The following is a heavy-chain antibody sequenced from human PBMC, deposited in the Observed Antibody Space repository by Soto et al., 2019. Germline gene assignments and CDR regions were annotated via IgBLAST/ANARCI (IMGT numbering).Heavy chain of an antibody. J-gene: IGHJ4*02. CDR2: IYHSGST. Sequence: SETLSLTCAVSGGSISSGGYSCNWIRQPPGKGLEWIGYIYHSGSTYYNPSLKSRVTISVDRSKNQFSLRLTSVTAADTAVYYCASQKLDVPAFFDYWGQGILVTVSS. D-gene: IGHD4-4*01. CDR3: ASQKLDVPAFFDY. CDR1: GGSISSGGYS. V-gene: IGHV4-30-2*01.